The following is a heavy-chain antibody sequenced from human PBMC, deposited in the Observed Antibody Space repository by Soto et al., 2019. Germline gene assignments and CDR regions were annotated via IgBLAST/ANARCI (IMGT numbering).Heavy chain of an antibody. D-gene: IGHD3-3*01. CDR1: GDSITSTDYY. Sequence: KASETLSLTCTATGDSITSTDYYWGWIRQPPGKGLEWVASIYYSGSTYHNPSLKSRVTISVDTSKNQFSLKVTSVTAADPAVYYCARHWRTGYSTVFGVVMGWFDPWGQGTLVTVSS. CDR3: ARHWRTGYSTVFGVVMGWFDP. CDR2: IYYSGST. V-gene: IGHV4-39*01. J-gene: IGHJ5*02.